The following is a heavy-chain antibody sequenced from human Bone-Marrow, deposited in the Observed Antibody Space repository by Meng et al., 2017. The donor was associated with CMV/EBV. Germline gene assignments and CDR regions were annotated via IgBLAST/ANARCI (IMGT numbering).Heavy chain of an antibody. CDR1: GFAFRTFW. V-gene: IGHV3-7*04. CDR2: IKHGGDEK. D-gene: IGHD2-2*02. J-gene: IGHJ5*02. Sequence: GGSLRLSCAASGFAFRTFWMTWVRQAPGKGLEWVASIKHGGDEKYYVDSVKGRFTISRDNSKNTLYLQMNSLRAEDTAVYYCARGYCSSTSCYSPWFDPWGQGTLVTVSS. CDR3: ARGYCSSTSCYSPWFDP.